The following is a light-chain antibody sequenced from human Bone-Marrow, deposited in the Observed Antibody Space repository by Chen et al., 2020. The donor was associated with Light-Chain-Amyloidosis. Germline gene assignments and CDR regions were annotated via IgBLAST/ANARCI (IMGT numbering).Light chain of an antibody. CDR3: QQYGGSPPYT. CDR1: QSVSSTY. Sequence: EIVLTQSPGTLSLSPGERATLSCRASQSVSSTYLARYQQKPGQAPRLLIYGASSRATGIPDRFSGSGSGTDFTLTISRLEPEDFAVYYCQQYGGSPPYTFGQGNKLEIK. V-gene: IGKV3-20*01. CDR2: GAS. J-gene: IGKJ2*01.